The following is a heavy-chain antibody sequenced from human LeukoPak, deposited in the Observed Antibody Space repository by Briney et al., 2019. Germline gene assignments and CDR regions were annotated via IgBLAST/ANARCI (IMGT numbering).Heavy chain of an antibody. V-gene: IGHV4-30-4*01. CDR1: GGSITSGDYY. J-gene: IGHJ3*02. D-gene: IGHD3-3*01. Sequence: PSQTLSLTCTVSGGSITSGDYYWSWLRQPPGKGLEWIGYIYYSGRTYYNPSLKSRVSISVDTSKNQFSLKLSSVTAADTAVYYRARVYDFWSGYSFGAFNIWGQGTMVTVSS. CDR2: IYYSGRT. CDR3: ARVYDFWSGYSFGAFNI.